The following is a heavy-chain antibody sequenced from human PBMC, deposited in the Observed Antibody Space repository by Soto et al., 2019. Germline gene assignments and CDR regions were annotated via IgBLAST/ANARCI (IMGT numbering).Heavy chain of an antibody. V-gene: IGHV1-69*02. Sequence: QVQLVQSGAEVKKPGSSVKVSCKASGGTFSSYTISWVRQAPGQGLEWMGRIIPILGIANYAQKFQGRVTITADKSTSTAYMGLSSLRSEDTAVYYCARWAYDSSGYYLNENNWFDPWGQGTLVTVSS. CDR2: IIPILGIA. D-gene: IGHD3-22*01. CDR3: ARWAYDSSGYYLNENNWFDP. CDR1: GGTFSSYT. J-gene: IGHJ5*02.